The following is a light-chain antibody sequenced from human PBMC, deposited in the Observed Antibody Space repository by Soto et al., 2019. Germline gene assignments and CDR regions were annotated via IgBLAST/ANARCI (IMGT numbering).Light chain of an antibody. CDR2: WAS. Sequence: DMVMNQSRESVAVCLGERATVDCKSSQSVLYSSNNKNYLAWYQQKPGQPPKLLIYWASTRESGVPDRFNGSGSRTDFTLSISSLHAEDVAVYYWQQYHSEPITFGQGNKV. V-gene: IGKV4-1*01. J-gene: IGKJ1*01. CDR3: QQYHSEPIT. CDR1: QSVLYSSNNKNY.